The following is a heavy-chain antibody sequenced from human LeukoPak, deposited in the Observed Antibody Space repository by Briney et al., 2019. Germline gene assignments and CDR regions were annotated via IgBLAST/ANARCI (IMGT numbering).Heavy chain of an antibody. J-gene: IGHJ4*02. V-gene: IGHV4-30-4*01. CDR3: ARNRDGYNSFDY. CDR1: GGSISIGDYK. CDR2: IYSNGST. Sequence: SETLSLTCTLSGGSISIGDYKWSWIRQSPGKGLEWIGYIYSNGSTYSNPSLRSRVTISVDTSKNHFSLKLSSVTAADTAVYYCARNRDGYNSFDYWGQGTLVTVSS. D-gene: IGHD5-24*01.